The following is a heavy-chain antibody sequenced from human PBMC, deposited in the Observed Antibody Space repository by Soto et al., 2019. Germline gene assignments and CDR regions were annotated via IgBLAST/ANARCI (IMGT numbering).Heavy chain of an antibody. CDR2: IYYSGST. D-gene: IGHD1-1*01. Sequence: SETLSLTCTVSGGSISSSSYYWGWIRQPPGKGLEWIGSIYYSGSTYYNPSLKSRVTISVDTSKNQFSLKLSSVTAADTAVYYCASEDNQNFDYWGQGTLVTVYS. V-gene: IGHV4-39*01. CDR1: GGSISSSSYY. J-gene: IGHJ4*02. CDR3: ASEDNQNFDY.